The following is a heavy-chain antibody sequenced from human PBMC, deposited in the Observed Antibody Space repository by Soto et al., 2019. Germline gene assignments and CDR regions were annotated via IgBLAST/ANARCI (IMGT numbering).Heavy chain of an antibody. J-gene: IGHJ1*01. CDR2: IYWDDNK. Sequence: QITLKESGPTLVKPTQTLTLTCTFSGFSLTTTAVGVGWIRQPPGKALEWLALIYWDDNKHYSPSLKSRLTITKDTSNNQVVLIMTNMDPVETATYYCAHGLGYSNGWQYFHTWGQGTLVTVSS. D-gene: IGHD6-19*01. CDR1: GFSLTTTAVG. V-gene: IGHV2-5*02. CDR3: AHGLGYSNGWQYFHT.